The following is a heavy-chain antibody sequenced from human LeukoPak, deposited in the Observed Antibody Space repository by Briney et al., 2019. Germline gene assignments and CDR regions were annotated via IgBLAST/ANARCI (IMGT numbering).Heavy chain of an antibody. V-gene: IGHV3-33*01. CDR1: GLTFSNYG. CDR3: ATTDFDY. Sequence: GGSLRLSCAASGLTFSNYGMHWVRQAPGKGLEWVAVIWYDGSNKYYADSVKGRFTISRDNSRNTLDLQMNSLRAEDTAVYYCATTDFDYWGQGTLVTVSS. D-gene: IGHD1-1*01. CDR2: IWYDGSNK. J-gene: IGHJ4*02.